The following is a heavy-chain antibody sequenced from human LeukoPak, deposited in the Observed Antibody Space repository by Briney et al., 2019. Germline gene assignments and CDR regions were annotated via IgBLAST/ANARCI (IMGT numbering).Heavy chain of an antibody. Sequence: GTSVKVSCKASGFTFTSSAMQWVRQARGQRLEWIGRIIPILGIANYAQKFQGRVTITADKSTSTAYMELSSLRSEDTAVYYCARAHDHNWFDPWGQGTLVTVSS. J-gene: IGHJ5*02. D-gene: IGHD1-1*01. CDR3: ARAHDHNWFDP. CDR1: GFTFTSSA. V-gene: IGHV1-69*04. CDR2: IIPILGIA.